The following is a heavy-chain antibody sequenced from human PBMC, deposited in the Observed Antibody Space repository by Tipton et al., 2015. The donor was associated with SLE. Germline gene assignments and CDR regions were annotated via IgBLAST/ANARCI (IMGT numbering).Heavy chain of an antibody. V-gene: IGHV4-4*08. Sequence: TLSLTCTVSGGSISSYYWSWIRQPPGKGLEWIGRIYTSGSTNYNPSLKSRVTISVDTSKNQFSLKLSSVTAADPAVYYCARGGESGSYVYWGQGTLVTVSS. CDR2: IYTSGST. J-gene: IGHJ4*02. CDR1: GGSISSYY. CDR3: ARGGESGSYVY. D-gene: IGHD1-26*01.